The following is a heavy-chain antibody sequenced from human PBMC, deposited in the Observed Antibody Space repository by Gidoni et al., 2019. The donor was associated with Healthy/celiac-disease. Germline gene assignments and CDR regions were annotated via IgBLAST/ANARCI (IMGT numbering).Heavy chain of an antibody. CDR2: IYWDDDK. CDR3: AHLYYYDSSGYYGNYYFDY. CDR1: GFSRSTSGVG. Sequence: QITLKESGPTLVKPTQTLTLTCTFSGFSRSTSGVGVGWIRQPPGKALEWLALIYWDDDKRYSPSLKSRLTITKDTSKNPLVLTMTNMDPVDTATYYCAHLYYYDSSGYYGNYYFDYWGQGTLVTVSS. V-gene: IGHV2-5*02. D-gene: IGHD3-22*01. J-gene: IGHJ4*02.